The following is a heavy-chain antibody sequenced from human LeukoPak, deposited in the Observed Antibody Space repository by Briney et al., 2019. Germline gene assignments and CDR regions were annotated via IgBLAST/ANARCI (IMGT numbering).Heavy chain of an antibody. V-gene: IGHV1-46*01. CDR1: GNTFTSYY. Sequence: GASVKVSCKASGNTFTSYYMHWVRQAPGQGLEWMGIINPSGGSTSYAQKFQGRVTMTRDMSTSTVYMELSSLRSEDTAVYYCAREGDNHSKNPALDYWGQGTLVTVSS. CDR3: AREGDNHSKNPALDY. D-gene: IGHD1-14*01. CDR2: INPSGGST. J-gene: IGHJ4*02.